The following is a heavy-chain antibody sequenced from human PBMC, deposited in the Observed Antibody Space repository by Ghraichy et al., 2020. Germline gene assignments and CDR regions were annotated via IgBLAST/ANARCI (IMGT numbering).Heavy chain of an antibody. CDR3: ARESGGVTTPFVSH. CDR1: GFTFANNA. CDR2: ISTSGDNT. Sequence: GGSLRLSCAASGFTFANNAMSWVRQAPGKGLEWVSAISTSGDNTFYADSVKGRFTISRDNSKNTLYLQMNGLRAEDTAVYYCARESGGVTTPFVSHWGQGTLVTVSS. J-gene: IGHJ4*02. V-gene: IGHV3-23*01. D-gene: IGHD4-17*01.